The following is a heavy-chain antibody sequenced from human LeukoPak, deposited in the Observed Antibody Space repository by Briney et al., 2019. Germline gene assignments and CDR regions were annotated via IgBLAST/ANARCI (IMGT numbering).Heavy chain of an antibody. CDR3: ARLRGYSYGFFDY. Sequence: GGSLRLSCAASGSTFSSYSMNWVRQAPGKGLEWVSSISSSSSYIYYADSVKGRFTISRDNAKNSLYLQMNSLRAEDTAVYYCARLRGYSYGFFDYWGQGTLVTVSS. J-gene: IGHJ4*02. D-gene: IGHD5-18*01. V-gene: IGHV3-21*01. CDR2: ISSSSSYI. CDR1: GSTFSSYS.